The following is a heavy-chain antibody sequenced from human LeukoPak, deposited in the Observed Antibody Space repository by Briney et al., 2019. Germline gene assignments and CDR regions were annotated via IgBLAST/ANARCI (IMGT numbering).Heavy chain of an antibody. CDR1: GFAFSNFA. V-gene: IGHV3-30*14. CDR3: AREKFDS. CDR2: VSYEGTIK. Sequence: GRSLRLSCAASGFAFSNFAMHWVRQAPGKGLEWVAVVSYEGTIKYYTDSAKGRFSISRDNSDNMVSLQMNNLTTEDTATYYCAREKFDSWGQGTLVTVSP. J-gene: IGHJ5*01.